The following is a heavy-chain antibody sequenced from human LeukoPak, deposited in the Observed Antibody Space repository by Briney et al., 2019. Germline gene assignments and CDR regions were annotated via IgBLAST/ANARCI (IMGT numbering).Heavy chain of an antibody. CDR2: IRSKAYGGTT. Sequence: GGSLRLSCTASGFTFGDYAMSWVRQAPGKGLEWVCFIRSKAYGGTTEYAASVKGRFTISRDDSKSIAYLQMNSLKTEDTAVYYCTRGRGYCSGGSCYGYYWGQGTLVTVSS. CDR3: TRGRGYCSGGSCYGYY. CDR1: GFTFGDYA. J-gene: IGHJ4*02. D-gene: IGHD2-15*01. V-gene: IGHV3-49*04.